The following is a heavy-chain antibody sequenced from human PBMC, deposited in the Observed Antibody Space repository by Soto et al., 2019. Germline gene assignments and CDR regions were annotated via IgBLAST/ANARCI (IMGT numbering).Heavy chain of an antibody. CDR1: GYTFTSYG. CDR3: ARAHWDYDFWSGYSDY. D-gene: IGHD3-3*01. V-gene: IGHV1-18*01. CDR2: ISAYNGNT. Sequence: ASVKVSCKASGYTFTSYGISWVRQAPGQGLEWMGWISAYNGNTNYAQKLQGRVTMTTDTSTSTAYMELRSLRSDDTAVYYCARAHWDYDFWSGYSDYWGQGTLVTVSS. J-gene: IGHJ4*02.